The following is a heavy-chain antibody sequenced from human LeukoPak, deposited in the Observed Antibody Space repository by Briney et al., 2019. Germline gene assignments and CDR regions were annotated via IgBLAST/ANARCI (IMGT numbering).Heavy chain of an antibody. J-gene: IGHJ6*02. CDR2: INPNSGCT. Sequence: ASVKVSCKASGYTFTGYYMHWVRQAPGQGLEWMGWINPNSGCTNYARKFQGRVTMTRDTYISTAYMELSRLRSDDTAVYYCARAASIAARYYYYYGMDVWGQGTTVTVSS. CDR1: GYTFTGYY. CDR3: ARAASIAARYYYYYGMDV. D-gene: IGHD6-6*01. V-gene: IGHV1-2*02.